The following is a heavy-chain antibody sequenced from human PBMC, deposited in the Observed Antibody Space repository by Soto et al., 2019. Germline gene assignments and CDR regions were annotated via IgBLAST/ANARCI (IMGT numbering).Heavy chain of an antibody. CDR3: AKPRGYYDSSGYPTPDY. CDR2: ISSSSGTI. J-gene: IGHJ4*02. V-gene: IGHV3-48*01. CDR1: GFTFSDFN. Sequence: GGSLRLSCAASGFTFSDFNMNWVRQAPGKGLEWVSYISSSSGTIYYADSVKGRFTISRDNAKNSLYLQMNSLRAEDTAVYYCAKPRGYYDSSGYPTPDYWGQGTLVTVSS. D-gene: IGHD3-22*01.